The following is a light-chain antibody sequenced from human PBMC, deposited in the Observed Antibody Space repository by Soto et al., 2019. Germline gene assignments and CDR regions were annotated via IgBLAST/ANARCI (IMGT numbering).Light chain of an antibody. CDR3: QQANSFPIS. J-gene: IGKJ5*01. CDR1: QTISSW. V-gene: IGKV1-5*03. Sequence: IHMTQSPATLSGSVGYRFTITGRASQTISSWLEWYQQKTGKAPKLLIYKASSLESGVPSRVRGSGSGTEFTLTTSSLQPDDFETYYCQQANSFPISFGQGTRLEIK. CDR2: KAS.